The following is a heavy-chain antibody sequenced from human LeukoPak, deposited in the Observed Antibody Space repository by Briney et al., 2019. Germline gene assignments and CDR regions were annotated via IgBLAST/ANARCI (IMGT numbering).Heavy chain of an antibody. CDR2: IIPIFGTA. V-gene: IGHV1-69*05. CDR1: GGTFSSYV. CDR3: ARVSRGERPHYGAIDY. D-gene: IGHD4-17*01. J-gene: IGHJ4*02. Sequence: SVKVSCKASGGTFSSYVISWVRQAPGQGLEWMGGIIPIFGTANYAQKFQGRVTITTDESTSTAYMELSSLRSEDTAVYYCARVSRGERPHYGAIDYWGQGTLVTVSS.